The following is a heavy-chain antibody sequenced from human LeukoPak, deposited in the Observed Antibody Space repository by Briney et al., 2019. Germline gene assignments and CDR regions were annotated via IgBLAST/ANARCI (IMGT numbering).Heavy chain of an antibody. J-gene: IGHJ2*01. CDR3: ARRVEHESWYFDL. CDR1: GISIRGYF. D-gene: IGHD1/OR15-1a*01. V-gene: IGHV4-59*08. CDR2: IYYSGTT. Sequence: SETLSLSCTVSGISIRGYFWSWLRQPPGKGLEYIGYIYYSGTTNYNPSLKSRVTKSVDTSENQFSLKLSSVTAADTAVYYCARRVEHESWYFDLWGRGTLVTVSS.